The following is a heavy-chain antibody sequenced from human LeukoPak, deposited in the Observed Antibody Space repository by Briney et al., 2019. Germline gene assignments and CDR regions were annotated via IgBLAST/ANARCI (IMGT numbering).Heavy chain of an antibody. CDR1: GGSINSASYY. D-gene: IGHD2-2*01. V-gene: IGHV4-61*02. Sequence: SQTLSLTCTLAGGSINSASYYWSWLRQPAGKGLEWIGRIYTSGSTNYDPSLKSRVTISVDTSENEFSLKLSSVTAADTAVYYCARGPGSVPAAIPYWGQGTLVTVSS. J-gene: IGHJ4*02. CDR2: IYTSGST. CDR3: ARGPGSVPAAIPY.